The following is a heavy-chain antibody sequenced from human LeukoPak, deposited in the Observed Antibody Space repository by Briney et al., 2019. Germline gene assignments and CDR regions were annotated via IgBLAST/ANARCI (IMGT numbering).Heavy chain of an antibody. D-gene: IGHD4-11*01. CDR2: INSDGSRT. CDR1: GFTFSSYW. CDR3: ARVRDDYTYFDC. V-gene: IGHV3-74*01. Sequence: GGSLRLSCAASGFTFSSYWMHWVRQAPGKGLMWVSRINSDGSRTTYADSVRGRFTISRDNAKSTLYLQMNSLRAEDTAVYYCARVRDDYTYFDCWGQGTLVTVSS. J-gene: IGHJ4*02.